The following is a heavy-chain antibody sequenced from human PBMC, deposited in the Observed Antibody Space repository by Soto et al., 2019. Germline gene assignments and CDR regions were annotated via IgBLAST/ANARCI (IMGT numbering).Heavy chain of an antibody. CDR3: ARDASYYSLWSGYYPSRNGMDV. V-gene: IGHV3-33*01. D-gene: IGHD3-3*01. CDR2: IWYDGSKK. CDR1: GFTFSSFG. J-gene: IGHJ6*02. Sequence: QVQVVESGGGVVQPGRSLRLSCAASGFTFSSFGMHWVRQAPGKGRGWVSLIWYDGSKKSYGDSVKGRFTISRDNSRNTVYLQMNSLRADDTAVYYCARDASYYSLWSGYYPSRNGMDVWGQGTTVTVSS.